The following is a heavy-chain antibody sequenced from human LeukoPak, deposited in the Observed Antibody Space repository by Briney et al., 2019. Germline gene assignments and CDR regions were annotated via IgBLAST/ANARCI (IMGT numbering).Heavy chain of an antibody. D-gene: IGHD3-3*01. CDR2: IKLDGSEK. J-gene: IGHJ4*02. CDR3: ARDQYDTWSRRGNFDS. Sequence: SGGSLRLSCVASGFTFGKYWMSWVRQAPGKGLEWVANIKLDGSEKNYVDSVKGRFTISRDNTKNSLYLQINSLRAEDTAVLYCARDQYDTWSRRGNFDSWGQGTLVIVSS. V-gene: IGHV3-7*03. CDR1: GFTFGKYW.